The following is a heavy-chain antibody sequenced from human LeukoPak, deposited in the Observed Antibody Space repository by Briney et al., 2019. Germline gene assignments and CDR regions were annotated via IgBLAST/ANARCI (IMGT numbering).Heavy chain of an antibody. CDR3: ARGNRWPSTFDI. V-gene: IGHV3-11*04. CDR1: EFTFSDYY. Sequence: GGSLRLSCAASEFTFSDYYMSWIRQAPGKGLEWVAYISTSGSTIYYADSVKGRFTISRDNAKNSLYLQMNSLRAEDTAIYYCARGNRWPSTFDIGPQGTMVTVSS. D-gene: IGHD4-23*01. J-gene: IGHJ3*02. CDR2: ISTSGSTI.